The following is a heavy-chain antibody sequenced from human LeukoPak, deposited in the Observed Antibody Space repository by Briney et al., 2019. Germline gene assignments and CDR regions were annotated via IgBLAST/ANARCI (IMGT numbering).Heavy chain of an antibody. CDR1: GYTFTSYN. D-gene: IGHD6-25*01. CDR3: AREREAALCFDY. CDR2: INPSGSST. V-gene: IGHV1-46*01. Sequence: ASVKVSCKASGYTFTSYNIDWMRQAPGQGLEWMGMINPSGSSTSNAQKFQGRVTMTTDTSTSTVYMELSSLRSEDTAVYYCAREREAALCFDYWGQGTLVTVSS. J-gene: IGHJ4*02.